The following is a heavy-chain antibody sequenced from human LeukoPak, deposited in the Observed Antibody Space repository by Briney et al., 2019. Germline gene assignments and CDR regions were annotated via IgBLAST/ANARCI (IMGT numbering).Heavy chain of an antibody. CDR2: ISWNGVTT. J-gene: IGHJ3*02. Sequence: PGGSLRLSCAASGFSFRGYTMHWVRQVPGKGLEWVSLISWNGVTTNYGDSVKGRFTISRDNSKNTLYLQMNSLRAEDTAVYYCARGGSYLSAFDIWGQGTMVTVSS. V-gene: IGHV3-43*01. D-gene: IGHD1-26*01. CDR1: GFSFRGYT. CDR3: ARGGSYLSAFDI.